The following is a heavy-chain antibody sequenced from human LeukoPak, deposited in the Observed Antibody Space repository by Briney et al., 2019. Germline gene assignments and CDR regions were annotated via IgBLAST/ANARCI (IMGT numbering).Heavy chain of an antibody. CDR1: GGSFSGYY. CDR2: INHSGST. Sequence: PSETLSLTCAVYGGSFSGYYWSWIRQPPGKGLEWIGEINHSGSTNYNPSLKSRVTISVDTSKNQFSLKLSSVTAADTAVYYCARGNTVTTLVDYWGQGTLVTVSS. J-gene: IGHJ4*02. CDR3: ARGNTVTTLVDY. D-gene: IGHD4-17*01. V-gene: IGHV4-34*01.